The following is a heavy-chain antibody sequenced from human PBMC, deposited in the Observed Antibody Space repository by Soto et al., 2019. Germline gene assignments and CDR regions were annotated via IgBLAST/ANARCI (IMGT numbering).Heavy chain of an antibody. Sequence: SETLSLTCTFSGVSISNFYWSCIRQPPGKRLEWIGYISYSGNTNYNPSLKSRVSISVDTSKNQLSLNLTSVTAEDTAVYYCARPTMVLYRSYFDSLGQGTSVDVSS. V-gene: IGHV4-59*01. J-gene: IGHJ4*02. D-gene: IGHD2-8*01. CDR1: GVSISNFY. CDR2: ISYSGNT. CDR3: ARPTMVLYRSYFDS.